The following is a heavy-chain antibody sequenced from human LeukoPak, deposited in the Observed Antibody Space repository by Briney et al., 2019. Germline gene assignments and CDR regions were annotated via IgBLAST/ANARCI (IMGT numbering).Heavy chain of an antibody. V-gene: IGHV3-43D*03. J-gene: IGHJ4*02. CDR3: AKDGYYDSSGYSYYFDY. Sequence: PGGSLRLSCAASGFTFDHYPMHWVRQAPGKGLEWVSLISWDGGSTYYADSVKDRFTISRDNSKNSLYLQMNSLRAEDTALYYCAKDGYYDSSGYSYYFDYWGQGTLVTVSS. D-gene: IGHD3-22*01. CDR2: ISWDGGST. CDR1: GFTFDHYP.